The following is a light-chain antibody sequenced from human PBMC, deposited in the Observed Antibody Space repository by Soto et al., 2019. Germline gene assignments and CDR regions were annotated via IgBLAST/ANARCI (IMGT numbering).Light chain of an antibody. CDR3: QKYNNWQWT. J-gene: IGKJ1*01. V-gene: IGKV3-15*01. Sequence: EIVMTQSPAALSVSPGGRATLSCRASQSISDTLACYQQKPGQAPRLLIYGASTRAPGFPARFSGSGSGTDFTLTIRSLQSEDFAVYYCQKYNNWQWTFGQGTKVDI. CDR2: GAS. CDR1: QSISDT.